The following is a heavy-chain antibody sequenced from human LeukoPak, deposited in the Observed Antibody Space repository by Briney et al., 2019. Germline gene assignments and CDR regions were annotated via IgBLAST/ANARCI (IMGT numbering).Heavy chain of an antibody. CDR1: GFTFSSYA. V-gene: IGHV3-30*04. D-gene: IGHD1-14*01. J-gene: IGHJ5*02. Sequence: QSGGSLRLSCAASGFTFSSYAMHWVRQAPGKGLEWVAVISYDGSNKYYADSVKGRFTISRDNSKNTLYLQMNSLRAEDTAVYYCARESPAHSGFDPWGQGPLVTVPS. CDR2: ISYDGSNK. CDR3: ARESPAHSGFDP.